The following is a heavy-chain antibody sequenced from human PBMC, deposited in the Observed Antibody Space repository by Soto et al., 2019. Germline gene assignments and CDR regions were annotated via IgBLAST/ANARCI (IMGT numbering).Heavy chain of an antibody. CDR3: ARGNGVQARKYYDFWSGYSNGMDV. D-gene: IGHD3-3*01. Sequence: ETLSLTCTVSGGSISSYYWSWIRQPPGKGLEWIGYIYYSGSTNYNPSLKSRVTISVDTSKNQFSLKLSSVTAADTAVYYCARGNGVQARKYYDFWSGYSNGMDVWGQGTTVTVSS. CDR1: GGSISSYY. J-gene: IGHJ6*02. CDR2: IYYSGST. V-gene: IGHV4-59*01.